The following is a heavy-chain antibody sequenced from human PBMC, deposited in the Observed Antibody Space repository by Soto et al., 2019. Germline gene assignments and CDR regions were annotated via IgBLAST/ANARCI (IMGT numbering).Heavy chain of an antibody. CDR3: TTGATLRASITIFGVVSDYYYGMDV. J-gene: IGHJ6*02. CDR1: GFTFSNAW. Sequence: EVQLVESGGGLVKPGGSLRLSCAASGFTFSNAWMNWVRQAPGKGLEWVGRIKSKTDGGTTDYAAPVKGRFTISRDDSKNTLYLQMNSLKTEDTAVYYCTTGATLRASITIFGVVSDYYYGMDVWGQGTTVTVSS. V-gene: IGHV3-15*07. CDR2: IKSKTDGGTT. D-gene: IGHD3-3*01.